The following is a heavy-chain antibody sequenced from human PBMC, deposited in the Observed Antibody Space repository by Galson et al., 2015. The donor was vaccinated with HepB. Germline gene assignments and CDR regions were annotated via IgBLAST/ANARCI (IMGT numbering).Heavy chain of an antibody. D-gene: IGHD6-25*01. CDR2: IGSXANNYAX. V-gene: IGHV3-73*01. CDR3: SRLGXLSGYSSA. Sequence: SLRLSXAXSGFTXSGSXMHWVRQTSGKGLEXXGRIGSXANNYAXXYTASVKGRFSIFRDDSKNTAXXRMTRLXTEDTGVXYCSRLGXLSGYSSAWGQGTLVTVSS. CDR1: GFTXSGSX. J-gene: IGHJ5*02.